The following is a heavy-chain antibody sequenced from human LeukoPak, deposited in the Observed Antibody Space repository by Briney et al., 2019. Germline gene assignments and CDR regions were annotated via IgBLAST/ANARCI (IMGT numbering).Heavy chain of an antibody. CDR1: GFTFSGSA. D-gene: IGHD3-10*01. CDR2: IRSKANSYAT. Sequence: GGSLKLSCAASGFTFSGSAMHWVRQASGKGLEWVGRIRSKANSYATAYAASVKGRFTISRDDSKNTAYLQMNSLKTEDTAVYYCTRQSGTMVRGVGYAFDIWGQGTMATVSS. CDR3: TRQSGTMVRGVGYAFDI. V-gene: IGHV3-73*01. J-gene: IGHJ3*02.